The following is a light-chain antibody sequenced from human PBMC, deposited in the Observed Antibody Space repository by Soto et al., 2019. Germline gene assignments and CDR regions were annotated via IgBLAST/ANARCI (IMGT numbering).Light chain of an antibody. J-gene: IGKJ1*01. CDR3: QQYSSYWT. V-gene: IGKV1-5*01. CDR2: AAS. CDR1: QSITTW. Sequence: DIQMTQSPSTVSAYVGDSVTITCRASQSITTWFAWYQQRPGKAPKLLIYAASSLQSGVPSRFSGSGSGTEFTLTISSLQPDDFATYYCQQYSSYWTFGQGTKVDIK.